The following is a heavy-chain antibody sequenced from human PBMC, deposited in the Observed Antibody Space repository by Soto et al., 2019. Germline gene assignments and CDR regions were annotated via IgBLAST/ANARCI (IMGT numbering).Heavy chain of an antibody. J-gene: IGHJ3*02. CDR2: IRDSGAST. CDR1: GFTFNNYA. CDR3: AKGDWNDAGDAFDI. Sequence: EVQLLESGGGLVQSGGSLRLSCAASGFTFNNYAMSWVRQAPGKGLEWVSTIRDSGASTYYADSVRGRFSISRDNSKNTLFLQMNSLRAEDTAVYYCAKGDWNDAGDAFDIWGQGTMVTVSS. V-gene: IGHV3-23*01. D-gene: IGHD1-1*01.